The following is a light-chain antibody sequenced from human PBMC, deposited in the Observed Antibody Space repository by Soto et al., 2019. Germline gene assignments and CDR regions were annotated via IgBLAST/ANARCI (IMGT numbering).Light chain of an antibody. CDR1: QSVGSRY. Sequence: EIVLTQSPGTLSLSPGERATLSCRASQSVGSRYIAWYQQKPGQATRLLIDGASSRATGIPDRFSVGRSRTDCTLTISRLQPEDFAVYYYQQYGGSPPYTFGQGTKLDIK. CDR2: GAS. V-gene: IGKV3-20*01. CDR3: QQYGGSPPYT. J-gene: IGKJ2*01.